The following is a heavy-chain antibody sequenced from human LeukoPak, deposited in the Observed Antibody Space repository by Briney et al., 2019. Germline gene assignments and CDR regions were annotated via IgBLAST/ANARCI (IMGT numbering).Heavy chain of an antibody. Sequence: GGSLRLSCAASGFTVSSNYMSWVRQAPGKGLEWVGRIKSKTDGGTTDYAAPVKGRFTISRDDSKNTLYLQMNSLKTEDTAVYYCTTPGVGYYYDSPPRGYWGQGTLVTVSS. CDR1: GFTVSSNY. V-gene: IGHV3-15*01. CDR2: IKSKTDGGTT. CDR3: TTPGVGYYYDSPPRGY. D-gene: IGHD3-22*01. J-gene: IGHJ4*02.